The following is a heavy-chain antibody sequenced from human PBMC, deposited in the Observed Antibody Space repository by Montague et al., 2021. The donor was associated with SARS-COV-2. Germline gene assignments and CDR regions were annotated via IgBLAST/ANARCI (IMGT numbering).Heavy chain of an antibody. CDR1: GGSISSSSYY. D-gene: IGHD3-3*01. CDR3: ARQKMGPVTIFEVVMHDRWFDP. CDR2: IYYSGST. V-gene: IGHV4-39*01. J-gene: IGHJ5*02. Sequence: SETLSLTCTVSGGSISSSSYYWGRIRHPPGKGLEWIGNIYYSGSTYYNPSLKSRVTISVDTSKNQFSLKLSSVTAADTAVYYCARQKMGPVTIFEVVMHDRWFDPWGQGTLVTVSS.